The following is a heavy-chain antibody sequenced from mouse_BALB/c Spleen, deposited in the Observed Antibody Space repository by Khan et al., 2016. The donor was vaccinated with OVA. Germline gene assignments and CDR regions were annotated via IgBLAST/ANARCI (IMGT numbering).Heavy chain of an antibody. V-gene: IGHV1S132*01. CDR2: IYPGTDNS. CDR3: AREGALYHFRH. D-gene: IGHD3-1*01. J-gene: IGHJ2*01. Sequence: QVQLQQSGAELVRPGASVKLSCKTSGYTFTSYWIHWVKQRSGQGLEWIARIYPGTDNSYYNEKFKDKATLTADKSSSTAYMQLSSLKSEDSDVYFCAREGALYHFRHWGQGTTLTVAS. CDR1: GYTFTSYW.